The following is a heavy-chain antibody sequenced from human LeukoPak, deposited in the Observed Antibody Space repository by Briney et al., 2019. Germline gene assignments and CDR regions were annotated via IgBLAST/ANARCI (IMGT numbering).Heavy chain of an antibody. D-gene: IGHD6-13*01. Sequence: SETLSLTCTVSGGSISSYYWSWIRQPPGKGLEWIGYIYYSGSTNYNPSLKSRATISVDTSKNQFSLKLSSVTAADTAVYYCAREGPAAGLDYWGQGTLVTVSS. CDR3: AREGPAAGLDY. J-gene: IGHJ4*02. CDR1: GGSISSYY. CDR2: IYYSGST. V-gene: IGHV4-59*01.